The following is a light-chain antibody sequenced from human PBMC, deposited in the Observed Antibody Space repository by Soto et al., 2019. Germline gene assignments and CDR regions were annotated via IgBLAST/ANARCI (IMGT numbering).Light chain of an antibody. Sequence: QVAQSPFSVPASVGDRVTITCRPSQAISSWLAWYQQKPGKAPRLLISVASSLQSGVPSRFSGSGSGTDFTLTISSLQPDDFATYYCQQFYSYPLTFGQGTRLEIK. J-gene: IGKJ5*01. V-gene: IGKV1-12*01. CDR2: VAS. CDR1: QAISSW. CDR3: QQFYSYPLT.